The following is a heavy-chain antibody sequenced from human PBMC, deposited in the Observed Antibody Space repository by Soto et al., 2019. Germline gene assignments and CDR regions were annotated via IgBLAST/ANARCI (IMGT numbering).Heavy chain of an antibody. J-gene: IGHJ6*02. Sequence: EVQLVESGGGLVQPGGSLRLSCAAAGFTFSSYWMHWVRQAPGKGLEWVSRINGDGSNTFYADSVKGRFTISRDNAKNTVYLQMNRLRAEDTAVYYWTRGIQYRYGMDVWGQGTTVTVSS. CDR3: TRGIQYRYGMDV. V-gene: IGHV3-74*01. CDR1: GFTFSSYW. D-gene: IGHD4-4*01. CDR2: INGDGSNT.